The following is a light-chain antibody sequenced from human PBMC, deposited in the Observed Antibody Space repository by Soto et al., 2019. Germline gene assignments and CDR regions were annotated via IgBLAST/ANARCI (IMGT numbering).Light chain of an antibody. V-gene: IGLV1-40*01. CDR3: QSYDSSVSGSRV. CDR2: GNN. Sequence: QSVLTQPASVSEAPGRRVTISCTASSSNIGAGYDVHWYQQLPGTAPKLLIYGNNNRPSGVPDRFSGSTSGTSAFLAITGCQAEDEADYYCQSYDSSVSGSRVFGTGIKVT. J-gene: IGLJ1*01. CDR1: SSNIGAGYD.